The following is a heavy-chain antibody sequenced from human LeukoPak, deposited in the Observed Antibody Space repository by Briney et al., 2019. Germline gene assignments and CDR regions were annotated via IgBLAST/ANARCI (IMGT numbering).Heavy chain of an antibody. V-gene: IGHV1-2*02. CDR1: GYPFINYD. Sequence: ASVKVSCKASGYPFINYDIMWVRQATGQGLDGMGWINPNSGDTSSAQKFQSRVAMTRDTSITTVYMEVSSLTSDDTASYYCARADRLHGGPYLIGPWGQGTLVTVSS. CDR3: ARADRLHGGPYLIGP. J-gene: IGHJ5*02. CDR2: INPNSGDT. D-gene: IGHD2-21*01.